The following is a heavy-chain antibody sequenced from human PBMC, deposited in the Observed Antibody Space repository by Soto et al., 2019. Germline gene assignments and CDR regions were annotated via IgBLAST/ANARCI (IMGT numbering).Heavy chain of an antibody. V-gene: IGHV4-4*02. CDR3: ARPYFYYMDV. J-gene: IGHJ6*03. Sequence: QVQLQESGPGLVKPSGTLSLTCAVSSGSVSSDNWWGWVRQPPGKGLEWIGEIYHSGSTHYNPSLKSRVTMSVDKSKNQFSLMLSSVTAADTAVYYCARPYFYYMDVWGKGTTVTVSS. CDR1: SGSVSSDNW. CDR2: IYHSGST.